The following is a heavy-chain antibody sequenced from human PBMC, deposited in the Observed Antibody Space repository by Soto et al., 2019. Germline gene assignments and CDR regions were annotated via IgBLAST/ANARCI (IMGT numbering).Heavy chain of an antibody. V-gene: IGHV1-69*01. CDR2: IIPIYGTA. CDR1: GGTFSSYA. J-gene: IGHJ6*02. D-gene: IGHD2-2*01. Sequence: QVQLVQSGAEVKKPGSSVKVSCKASGGTFSSYAISWVRQAPGQGLEWMGGIIPIYGTANYAQKFQGRVTITADEATSTAYMELSSLRSADTAVYYCARSQGSSTSLEIYYYYYYGMDVWGQGTTVTVSS. CDR3: ARSQGSSTSLEIYYYYYYGMDV.